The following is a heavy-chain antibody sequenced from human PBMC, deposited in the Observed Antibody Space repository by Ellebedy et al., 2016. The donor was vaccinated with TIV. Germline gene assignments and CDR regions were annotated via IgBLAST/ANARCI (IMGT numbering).Heavy chain of an antibody. CDR1: GGSISSGGYY. J-gene: IGHJ6*02. CDR2: IYYSGST. D-gene: IGHD3-3*01. V-gene: IGHV4-31*03. Sequence: SETLSLTCTVSGGSISSGGYYWSWIRQHPGKGLEWIGYIYYSGSTYYNPSLKSRVTISVDTSKNQFSLKLSSVTAADTAVYYCERDSGLWLLSFPLSYGMDVWGQGTTVTVSS. CDR3: ERDSGLWLLSFPLSYGMDV.